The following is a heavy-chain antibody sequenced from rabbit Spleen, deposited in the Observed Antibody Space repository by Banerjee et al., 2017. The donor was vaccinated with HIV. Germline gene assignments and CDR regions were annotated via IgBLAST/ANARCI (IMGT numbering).Heavy chain of an antibody. V-gene: IGHV1S45*01. Sequence: QEQLEESGGDLVKPEGSLTLTCTASGFSFSSGYYMCWVRQAPGKGLEWIGCINTSNSRTWYASWAKGRFTISKTSSTTVDLRVTSLTAADTATYFCARGVTGGIDNYVDYFNLWGQGTLVTVS. D-gene: IGHD1-1*01. J-gene: IGHJ4*01. CDR1: GFSFSSGYY. CDR2: INTSNSRT. CDR3: ARGVTGGIDNYVDYFNL.